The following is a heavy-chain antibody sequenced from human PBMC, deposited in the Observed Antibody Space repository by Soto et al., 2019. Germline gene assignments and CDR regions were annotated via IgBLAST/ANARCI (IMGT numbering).Heavy chain of an antibody. V-gene: IGHV3-11*05. J-gene: IGHJ4*02. CDR2: ITSTSSYT. Sequence: QVQLVESGGGLVKPGGSLRLSCAASGFTFSDYYVSWIRQAPGKGLEWVSYITSTSSYTNYADSVKGRFTISRDNAKNSLHLQMNSLRAEDTAVYYCARHSGGWEYFDYWGQGTLVTVSS. CDR3: ARHSGGWEYFDY. CDR1: GFTFSDYY. D-gene: IGHD6-19*01.